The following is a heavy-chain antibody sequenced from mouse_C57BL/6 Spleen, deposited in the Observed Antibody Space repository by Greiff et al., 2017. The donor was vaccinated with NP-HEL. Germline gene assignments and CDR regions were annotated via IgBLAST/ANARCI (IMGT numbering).Heavy chain of an antibody. CDR3: ARDYGSSYGGFWYFDV. CDR2: ISPGDGDT. V-gene: IGHV1-80*01. D-gene: IGHD1-1*01. CDR1: GYAFSSYW. Sequence: QVQLQQSGAELVKPGASVKISCKASGYAFSSYWMNWVKQRPGKGLEWLGQISPGDGDTNYNGKFKGKATLTADKSSSTAYMQLSSLTSEDSAVYFCARDYGSSYGGFWYFDVWGTGTTVTVSS. J-gene: IGHJ1*03.